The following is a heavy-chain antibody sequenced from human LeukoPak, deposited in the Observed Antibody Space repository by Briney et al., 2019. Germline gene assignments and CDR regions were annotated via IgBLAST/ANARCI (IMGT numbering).Heavy chain of an antibody. D-gene: IGHD3-22*01. J-gene: IGHJ4*02. V-gene: IGHV3-33*06. CDR1: GFAFSAYG. CDR3: AKEGASASWDSSGYTDY. Sequence: GGSLRLSCAASGFAFSAYGMDWVRQAPGKGLEWVAVTWHDGTNKYYADSVKGRFTISRDNSKNTLYLQMDSLRAEDTAVYYCAKEGASASWDSSGYTDYWGQGTLVTVSS. CDR2: TWHDGTNK.